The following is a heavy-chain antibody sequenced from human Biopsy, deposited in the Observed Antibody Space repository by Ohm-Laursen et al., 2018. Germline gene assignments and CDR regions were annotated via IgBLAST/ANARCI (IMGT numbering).Heavy chain of an antibody. Sequence: SLRLSCAASGFTFDDYAMHWVRQAPGKGLEWVSGITWNSGSIGYADSVKGRFSIFRDNAKHSLYLQMNSLRAEDSALYYCAKDLGQVTAAIGYWGQGTLVTVSS. CDR3: AKDLGQVTAAIGY. V-gene: IGHV3-9*01. J-gene: IGHJ4*02. CDR1: GFTFDDYA. D-gene: IGHD2-21*02. CDR2: ITWNSGSI.